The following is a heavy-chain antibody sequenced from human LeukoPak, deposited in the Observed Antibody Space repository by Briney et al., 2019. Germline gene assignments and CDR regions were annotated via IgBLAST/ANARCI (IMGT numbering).Heavy chain of an antibody. CDR1: GGSISSSSYY. CDR2: IYYSGST. D-gene: IGHD2-15*01. V-gene: IGHV4-61*05. Sequence: SETLSLTCTVSGGSISSSSYYWGWIRQPPGKGLEWIGYIYYSGSTNYNPSLKSRVTISVDTSKNQFSLKLSSVTAADTAVYYCARVVADDAFDIWGQGTMVTVSS. J-gene: IGHJ3*02. CDR3: ARVVADDAFDI.